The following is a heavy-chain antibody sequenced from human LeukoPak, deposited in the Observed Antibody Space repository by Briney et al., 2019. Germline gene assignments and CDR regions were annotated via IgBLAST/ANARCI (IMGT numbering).Heavy chain of an antibody. D-gene: IGHD3-10*01. CDR3: AKRDGSGSYHFDY. CDR2: ISGSGGST. CDR1: GFTVSSNY. V-gene: IGHV3-23*01. Sequence: GGSLRLSCAASGFTVSSNYMSWVRQAPGKGLEWASAISGSGGSTYYADSVKGRFTISRDNSKNTLYLQMNSLRAEDTAVYYCAKRDGSGSYHFDYWGQGTLVTVSS. J-gene: IGHJ4*02.